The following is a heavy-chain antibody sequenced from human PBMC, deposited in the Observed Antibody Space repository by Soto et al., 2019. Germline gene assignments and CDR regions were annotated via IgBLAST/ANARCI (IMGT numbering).Heavy chain of an antibody. J-gene: IGHJ4*02. CDR3: ARDGPTGLGTFDY. D-gene: IGHD3-16*01. CDR2: VYDSGNT. CDR1: GDSLSTYY. Sequence: PSETLSLTCTVSGDSLSTYYWSWIRQPPGKGLEWIGYVYDSGNTNYNPSLESRVTISVDTSKNQFSLRLKSVTAADTAVYFCARDGPTGLGTFDYGGQGTLVTVSS. V-gene: IGHV4-59*01.